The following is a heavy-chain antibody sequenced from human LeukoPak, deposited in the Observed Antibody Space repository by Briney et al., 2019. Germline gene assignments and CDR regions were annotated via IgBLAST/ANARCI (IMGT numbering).Heavy chain of an antibody. CDR1: GFTFSSYG. J-gene: IGHJ3*02. D-gene: IGHD3-22*01. V-gene: IGHV3-30*02. CDR2: IRYDGSNK. CDR3: AKDFITMTVVVRGAFDI. Sequence: GGSLRLSCAASGFTFSSYGMHWVRQAPGKGLEWVAFIRYDGSNKYYADSVKGRFTISRDNSKNTLYLQMNSLRAEDTAVYYCAKDFITMTVVVRGAFDIWGQGTMVTVSS.